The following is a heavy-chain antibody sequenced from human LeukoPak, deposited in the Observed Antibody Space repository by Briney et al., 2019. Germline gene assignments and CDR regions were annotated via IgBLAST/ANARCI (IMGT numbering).Heavy chain of an antibody. J-gene: IGHJ4*02. D-gene: IGHD4-23*01. Sequence: GRSLRLSCAASGFTFDDYAMHWVRHAPGKGLEWVSGISWNSGSIDYADSVKGRFTISRDNAKNSLYLQMNSLRAEDTALYYCAKDDSYGGNSNFDYWGQGTLVTASS. CDR2: ISWNSGSI. CDR3: AKDDSYGGNSNFDY. CDR1: GFTFDDYA. V-gene: IGHV3-9*01.